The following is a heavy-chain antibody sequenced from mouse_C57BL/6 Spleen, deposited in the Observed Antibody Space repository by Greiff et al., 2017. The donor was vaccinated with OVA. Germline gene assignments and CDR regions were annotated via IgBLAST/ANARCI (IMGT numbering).Heavy chain of an antibody. Sequence: EVQLMESGGGLVKPGGSLKLSCAASGFTFSDYGMHWVRQAPEKGLEWVAYISRGSSTIYYADTVKGRFTISRDNAKNTTFLQMTSLRSEDTAMYYCGRGGRDYAMDYWGQGTSVTVSA. V-gene: IGHV5-17*01. J-gene: IGHJ4*01. CDR3: GRGGRDYAMDY. CDR1: GFTFSDYG. CDR2: ISRGSSTI. D-gene: IGHD1-1*01.